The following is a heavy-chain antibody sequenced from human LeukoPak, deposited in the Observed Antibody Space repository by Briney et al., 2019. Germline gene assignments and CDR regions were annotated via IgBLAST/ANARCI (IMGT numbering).Heavy chain of an antibody. J-gene: IGHJ4*02. CDR3: ARGVGHHFDY. Sequence: GGSLRLSCAASGFTFSSYAMHWVRQAPGKGLEWMAVVSYDGSNKYYADSVKGRFTISRDNSKNMLYLQMNSLRAEDTAVYYCARGVGHHFDYWGQGTLVTVSS. CDR1: GFTFSSYA. V-gene: IGHV3-30*04. D-gene: IGHD1-26*01. CDR2: VSYDGSNK.